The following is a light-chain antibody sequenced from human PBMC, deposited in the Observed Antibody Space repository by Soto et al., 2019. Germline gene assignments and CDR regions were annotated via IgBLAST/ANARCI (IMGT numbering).Light chain of an antibody. V-gene: IGLV3-21*04. CDR1: DIGRRS. J-gene: IGLJ2*01. CDR3: QVWDSSSDPVV. CDR2: YDS. Sequence: SYELTQLPSVSEAPGKTASITCGGNDIGRRSVHWYQQRPGQAPLMVMYYDSDRPSGIPERFSGSKSGNTATLTISRVEAGDEADYYCQVWDSSSDPVVFGGGTKLTVL.